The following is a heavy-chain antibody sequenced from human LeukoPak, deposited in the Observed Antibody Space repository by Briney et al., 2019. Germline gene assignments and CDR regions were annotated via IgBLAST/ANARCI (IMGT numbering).Heavy chain of an antibody. J-gene: IGHJ1*01. Sequence: ASVKVSCKASGYTFTGYYMHWVRQAPGQGLEWMGWINPNSGGTNYAQKFQGRVTMTRDTSISTAYMELSRLRSDDTAVYYCARVPRNSSGWWNFQHWGQGTLVTVSS. D-gene: IGHD6-19*01. CDR1: GYTFTGYY. CDR3: ARVPRNSSGWWNFQH. CDR2: INPNSGGT. V-gene: IGHV1-2*02.